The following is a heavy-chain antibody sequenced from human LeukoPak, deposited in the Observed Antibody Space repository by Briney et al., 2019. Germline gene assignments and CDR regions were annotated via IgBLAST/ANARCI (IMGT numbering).Heavy chain of an antibody. CDR1: GGSIRSGGHY. J-gene: IGHJ6*03. D-gene: IGHD6-13*01. CDR3: ARRGISQGYYMDV. CDR2: IYYSGST. V-gene: IGHV4-39*01. Sequence: SETLSLTCTVSGGSIRSGGHYWGWIRQPPGKGLEWIGRIYYSGSTYYNPSLKSRVTISVDTSKNQFSLKLSSVTAADTAVYYCARRGISQGYYMDVWGKGTTVTISS.